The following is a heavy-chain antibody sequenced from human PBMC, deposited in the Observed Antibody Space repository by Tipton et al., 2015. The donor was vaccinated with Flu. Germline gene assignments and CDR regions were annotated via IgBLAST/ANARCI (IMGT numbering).Heavy chain of an antibody. V-gene: IGHV4-39*07. D-gene: IGHD6-13*01. CDR3: AIDDFGSSWYGY. CDR2: IYYSGST. CDR1: GGSISSSAYY. J-gene: IGHJ4*02. Sequence: TLSLTCTVSGGSISSSAYYWGWIRQTPGKGLEWIGNIYYSGSTFYNPSLTSRVTISLDKSTNQFSLRLSSVTVADTAIYYCAIDDFGSSWYGYWGQGSLVTVSS.